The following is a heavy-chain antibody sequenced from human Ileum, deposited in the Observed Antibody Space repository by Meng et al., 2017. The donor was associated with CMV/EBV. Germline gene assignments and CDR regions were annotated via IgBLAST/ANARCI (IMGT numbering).Heavy chain of an antibody. CDR2: INHSGST. CDR1: GSFSGYY. Sequence: GSFSGYYWSWIRQPPEKGLEWIGEINHSGSTNYNPSLKSRVTISVDTSKNQFSLKLSSVTAADTAVYYCARGKIFGVVITYWYFDLWGRGTLVTVSS. D-gene: IGHD3-3*01. J-gene: IGHJ2*01. CDR3: ARGKIFGVVITYWYFDL. V-gene: IGHV4-34*01.